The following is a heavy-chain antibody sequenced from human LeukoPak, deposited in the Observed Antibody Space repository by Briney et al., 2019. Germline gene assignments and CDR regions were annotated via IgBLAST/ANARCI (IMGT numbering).Heavy chain of an antibody. CDR2: IYYSEST. CDR3: ARGSGWYLP. CDR1: GGSITSYS. J-gene: IGHJ5*02. V-gene: IGHV4-59*01. D-gene: IGHD6-19*01. Sequence: PSETLSLTRTVSGGSITSYSWTWIRQPPGKGLEWIGYIYYSESTNYNPSLKSRVTISVDTSKNQFSLKLSSVTAADTAVYYCARGSGWYLPWGQGTLVTVSS.